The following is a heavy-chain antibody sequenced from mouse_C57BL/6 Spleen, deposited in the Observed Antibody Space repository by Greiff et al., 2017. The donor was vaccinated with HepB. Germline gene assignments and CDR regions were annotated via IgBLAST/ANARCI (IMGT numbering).Heavy chain of an antibody. D-gene: IGHD2-4*01. J-gene: IGHJ4*01. CDR2: IYPGDGDT. CDR3: ARRGLRRGGYYAMDY. V-gene: IGHV1-82*01. CDR1: GYAFSSSW. Sequence: VKLMESGPELVKPGASVKISCKASGYAFSSSWMNWVKQRPGKGLEWIGRIYPGDGDTNYNGKFKGKATLTADKSSSTAYMQLSSLTSEDSAVYFCARRGLRRGGYYAMDYWGQGTSVTVSS.